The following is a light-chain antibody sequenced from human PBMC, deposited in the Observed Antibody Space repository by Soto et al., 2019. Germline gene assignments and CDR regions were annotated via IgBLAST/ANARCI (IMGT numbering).Light chain of an antibody. J-gene: IGKJ1*01. CDR2: GAS. CDR1: QSVSSY. V-gene: IGKV3-20*01. Sequence: EIVLTQSQATLSLSPVERDTLSCRAGQSVSSYLGWYQQKPGQAPRLLIYGASTRATGIPDRFSGSGSGTDFTLTISRLEPEDFAVYYCQQYGSSPSTFGQGTKVDIK. CDR3: QQYGSSPST.